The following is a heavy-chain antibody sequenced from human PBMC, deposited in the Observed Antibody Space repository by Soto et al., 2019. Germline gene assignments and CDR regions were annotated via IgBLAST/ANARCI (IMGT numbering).Heavy chain of an antibody. CDR1: GGTFSSYA. CDR2: IIPIFGTA. V-gene: IGHV1-69*13. J-gene: IGHJ6*02. D-gene: IGHD5-12*01. CDR3: ARDVSGYDYYYYGMDV. Sequence: SVKVSCKASGGTFSSYAISWVRQAPGQGLEWMGGIIPIFGTANYAQKFQGRVTITADESTSTAYMELSSLRSEDTAVYYCARDVSGYDYYYYGMDVWGQGTTVTVSS.